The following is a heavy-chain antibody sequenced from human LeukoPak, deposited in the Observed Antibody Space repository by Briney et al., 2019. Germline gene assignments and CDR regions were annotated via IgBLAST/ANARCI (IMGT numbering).Heavy chain of an antibody. CDR2: MNPNSGNT. CDR1: GYTFTSYD. V-gene: IGHV1-8*03. Sequence: ASVKVSCKASGYTFTSYDINWVRQATGQGLEWMGWMNPNSGNTGYAQKFQGRVTITRNTSISTAYMELSSLRSEDTAVYYCARGNSGYDRRYYYYYYMDVWGKGTTVTVSS. D-gene: IGHD5-12*01. CDR3: ARGNSGYDRRYYYYYYMDV. J-gene: IGHJ6*03.